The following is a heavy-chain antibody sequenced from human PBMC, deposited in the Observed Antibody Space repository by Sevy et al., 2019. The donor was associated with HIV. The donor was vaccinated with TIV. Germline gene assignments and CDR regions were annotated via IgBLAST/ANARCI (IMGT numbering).Heavy chain of an antibody. V-gene: IGHV3-7*01. CDR1: GFTFSKYW. CDR2: IKQDASQK. CDR3: ARDDRNYYFHY. Sequence: GGSLRLSCAASGFTFSKYWMGWVRQAPGKGLEWVANIKQDASQKYYVDSVKGRFTISRDNAKNSLYLQMNSLRAEDTAVYFCARDDRNYYFHYWGQGTLVTVSS. J-gene: IGHJ4*02. D-gene: IGHD1-7*01.